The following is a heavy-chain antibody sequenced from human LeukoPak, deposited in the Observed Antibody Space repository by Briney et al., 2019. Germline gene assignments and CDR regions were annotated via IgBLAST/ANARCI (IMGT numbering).Heavy chain of an antibody. D-gene: IGHD6-13*01. CDR2: IKQDRSEK. CDR1: GFSVSGYW. V-gene: IGHV3-7*01. Sequence: GGSLRLSCAVSGFSVSGYWMTWVRQAPGKGLEWVANIKQDRSEKNYVDSVKGRFTISRDNAENSLFLQMNSLRVEDTAVYYCAREWQGGIAAAGTRIEGDYWGQGTLVAVSS. J-gene: IGHJ4*02. CDR3: AREWQGGIAAAGTRIEGDY.